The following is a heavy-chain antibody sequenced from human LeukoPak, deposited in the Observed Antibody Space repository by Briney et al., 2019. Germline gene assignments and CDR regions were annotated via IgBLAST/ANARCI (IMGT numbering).Heavy chain of an antibody. CDR3: AKDAAIVATILLDY. CDR2: ISSSSSYI. V-gene: IGHV3-21*04. D-gene: IGHD5-12*01. J-gene: IGHJ4*02. CDR1: GFTFSSYS. Sequence: PGGSLRLSCAASGFTFSSYSMNWVRQAPGKGLEWVSSISSSSSYIYYADSVKGRFTISRDNAKNSLYLQMNSLRAEDTAVYYCAKDAAIVATILLDYWGQGTLVTVSS.